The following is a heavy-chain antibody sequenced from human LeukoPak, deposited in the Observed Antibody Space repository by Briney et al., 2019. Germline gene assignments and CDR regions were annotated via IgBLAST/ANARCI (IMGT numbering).Heavy chain of an antibody. J-gene: IGHJ6*03. V-gene: IGHV4-34*01. Sequence: SETLSLTCAVYGGSFSGYYWSWIRQPPGKGLEWIGEINHSGSTNYNPSLKSRVTISVGTSKNQFSLKLSSVTAADTAVYYCARGQQLVLQKRYYYYYMDVWGKGTTVTVSS. CDR3: ARGQQLVLQKRYYYYYMDV. D-gene: IGHD6-13*01. CDR2: INHSGST. CDR1: GGSFSGYY.